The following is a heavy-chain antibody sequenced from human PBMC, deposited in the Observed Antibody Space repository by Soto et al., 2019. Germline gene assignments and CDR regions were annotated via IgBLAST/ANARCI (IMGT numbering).Heavy chain of an antibody. Sequence: ASVKVSCKASGYTFTGYYMHWVRQAPGQGLEWMGWLNPNSGGTNYAQKFQGWVTMTRDTSISTAYMELSRLRSDDTAVYYCARGGVVVAATAYYYGMDVWGQGTTVTVSS. CDR1: GYTFTGYY. CDR2: LNPNSGGT. CDR3: ARGGVVVAATAYYYGMDV. D-gene: IGHD2-15*01. V-gene: IGHV1-2*04. J-gene: IGHJ6*02.